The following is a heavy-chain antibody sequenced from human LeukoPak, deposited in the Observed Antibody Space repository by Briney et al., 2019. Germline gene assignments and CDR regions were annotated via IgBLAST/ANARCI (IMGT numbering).Heavy chain of an antibody. CDR1: GFIFSNYW. J-gene: IGHJ4*02. V-gene: IGHV3-7*03. CDR2: IKLDGSAE. CDR3: AKGPLIEVAGTTWDY. D-gene: IGHD6-19*01. Sequence: GGSLRLSCAASGFIFSNYWMSWVRQAPGKGLEWVANIKLDGSAEYYADSVKGRFTISRDNSKNALYLQMNSLRAEDTAVYYCAKGPLIEVAGTTWDYWGQGTLVTVSS.